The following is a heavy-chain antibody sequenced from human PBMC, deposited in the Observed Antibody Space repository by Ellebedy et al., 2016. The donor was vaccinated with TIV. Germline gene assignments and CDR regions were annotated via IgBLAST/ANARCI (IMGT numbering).Heavy chain of an antibody. CDR2: IKQDGSKR. D-gene: IGHD1-26*01. CDR3: ARDTLVGVTDSYFDY. J-gene: IGHJ4*02. V-gene: IGHV3-7*03. Sequence: PGGSLRLSCAASGFTFANYAMTWVRQVPGKGLEWVANIKQDGSKRFYVDSVKGRITISRDNAKNSLYLQMNNLRAEDTAVYYCARDTLVGVTDSYFDYWGQGTLVTVSS. CDR1: GFTFANYA.